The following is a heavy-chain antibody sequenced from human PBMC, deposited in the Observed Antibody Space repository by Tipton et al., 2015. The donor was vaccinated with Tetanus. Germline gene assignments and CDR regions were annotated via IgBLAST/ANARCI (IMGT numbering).Heavy chain of an antibody. CDR2: INGHGTNT. J-gene: IGHJ1*01. V-gene: IGHV3-74*01. Sequence: GSLRLSCAASGFTSESHYMHWVRQAPGKGLVWVSRINGHGTNTAYADSVKGRFTISRDNAKNTLYLQMNSLRAEDTAVYYCARDSPDILLVPAVWGQGTLVTVSS. CDR3: ARDSPDILLVPAV. CDR1: GFTSESHY. D-gene: IGHD2-2*01.